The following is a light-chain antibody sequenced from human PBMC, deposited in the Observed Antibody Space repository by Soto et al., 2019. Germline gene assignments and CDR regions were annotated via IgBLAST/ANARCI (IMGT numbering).Light chain of an antibody. CDR1: RSDIGAYNF. Sequence: QSALTQPASVSGSPGQSITISCTGTRSDIGAYNFVSWYQQHPGEVPKLILYDVNVRPSGVSNRFSGSKSGNTASLTISGLQAEDEDDYCCTSWTTSTTMIFGGGTQLTVL. V-gene: IGLV2-14*03. CDR2: DVN. J-gene: IGLJ2*01. CDR3: TSWTTSTTMI.